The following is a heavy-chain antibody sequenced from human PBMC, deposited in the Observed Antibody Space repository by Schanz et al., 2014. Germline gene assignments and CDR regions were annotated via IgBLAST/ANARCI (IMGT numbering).Heavy chain of an antibody. V-gene: IGHV3-66*01. CDR1: GFSVGNKY. Sequence: EVQLVESGGGLVQPGGSLRLSCAASGFSVGNKYMNWVRQVPGKGLEWVSAILGLASTTYYADSVKGRFTISRDNSKNLLYLQMNSLRAEDTAVYHCVSSGSYSSYAFWGQGTLVTVSS. CDR2: ILGLASTT. D-gene: IGHD3-10*01. J-gene: IGHJ4*02. CDR3: VSSGSYSSYAF.